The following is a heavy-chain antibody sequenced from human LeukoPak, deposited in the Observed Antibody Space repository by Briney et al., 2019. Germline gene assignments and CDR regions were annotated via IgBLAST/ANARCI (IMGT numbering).Heavy chain of an antibody. CDR2: IIPILGIA. D-gene: IGHD2/OR15-2a*01. V-gene: IGHV1-69*04. CDR1: GGTFSSYA. J-gene: IGHJ4*02. Sequence: SVKVSCKASGGTFSSYAISWVRQAPGQGLEWMGRIIPILGIANYAQKFQGRVTITADKSTSTAYMELSSLRSEDTAVYYCATSTLGGDPEIDPDDYWGQGTLVTVSS. CDR3: ATSTLGGDPEIDPDDY.